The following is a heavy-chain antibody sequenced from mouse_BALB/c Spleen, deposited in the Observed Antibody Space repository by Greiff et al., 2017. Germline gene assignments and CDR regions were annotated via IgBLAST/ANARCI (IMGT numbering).Heavy chain of an antibody. CDR3: ARDPDRYDAMDY. Sequence: VKLMESGPGLVAPSQSLSITCTVSGFSLTSYGVHWVRQPPGKGLEWLGVIWAGGSTNYNSALMSRLSISKDNSKSQVFLKMNSLQTDDTAMYYCARDPDRYDAMDYWGQGTSVTVSS. CDR2: IWAGGST. D-gene: IGHD2-14*01. J-gene: IGHJ4*01. V-gene: IGHV2-9*02. CDR1: GFSLTSYG.